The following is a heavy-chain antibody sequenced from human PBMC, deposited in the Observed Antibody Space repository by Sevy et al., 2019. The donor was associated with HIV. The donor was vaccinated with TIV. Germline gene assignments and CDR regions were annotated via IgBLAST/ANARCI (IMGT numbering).Heavy chain of an antibody. J-gene: IGHJ5*02. D-gene: IGHD6-19*01. CDR2: IYYSGST. CDR3: AREDRRVGQWLAGWFDP. CDR1: GGSISSYY. V-gene: IGHV4-59*01. Sequence: SETLSLTCTVSGGSISSYYWSWIRQPPWKGLEWIGYIYYSGSTNYNPSPKSRVTISVDTSKNQFSLKLSSVTAADTAVYYCAREDRRVGQWLAGWFDPWGQGTLVTVSS.